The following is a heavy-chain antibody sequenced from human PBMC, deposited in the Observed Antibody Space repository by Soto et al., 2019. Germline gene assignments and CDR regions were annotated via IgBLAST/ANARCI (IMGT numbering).Heavy chain of an antibody. CDR3: AKGKAQQLVGYFDY. Sequence: PGGSLRLSCAASGFTFSSYAMSWVRQAPGKGLEWVSAISGSGGSTYYADSVKGRFTISRDNAKNTLYLQMNSLRAEDTAVYYCAKGKAQQLVGYFDYWGQGTLITVS. V-gene: IGHV3-23*01. CDR1: GFTFSSYA. J-gene: IGHJ4*02. D-gene: IGHD6-6*01. CDR2: ISGSGGST.